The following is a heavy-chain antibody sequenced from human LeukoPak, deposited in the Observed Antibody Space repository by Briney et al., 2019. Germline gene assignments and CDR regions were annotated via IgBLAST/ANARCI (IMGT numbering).Heavy chain of an antibody. CDR2: VSYDGSDE. CDR3: ANLYGDYPDY. D-gene: IGHD4-17*01. CDR1: GFTFSSYG. Sequence: GGSLRLSCAASGFTFSSYGMHWVRQAPGKGLEWVAVVSYDGSDEYYVDSVKGRFTISRDNSKSTLYLQMNSLRVEDTAVYYCANLYGDYPDYWGQGTLVTVSS. J-gene: IGHJ4*02. V-gene: IGHV3-30*18.